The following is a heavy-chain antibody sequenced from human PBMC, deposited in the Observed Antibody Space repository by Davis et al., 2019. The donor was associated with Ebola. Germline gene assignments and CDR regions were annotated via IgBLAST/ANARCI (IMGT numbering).Heavy chain of an antibody. CDR3: AVDCGGGCSQPHDYEI. D-gene: IGHD2-21*02. Sequence: SVKVSCKASGGTFSSYAISWVRQAPGQGLEWMGGIIPIFGTANYAEKFQGRVAITADESTRTAYMELSSLKSEDTAVHYCAVDCGGGCSQPHDYEIWGQGTMVIVSS. J-gene: IGHJ3*02. CDR1: GGTFSSYA. V-gene: IGHV1-69*13. CDR2: IIPIFGTA.